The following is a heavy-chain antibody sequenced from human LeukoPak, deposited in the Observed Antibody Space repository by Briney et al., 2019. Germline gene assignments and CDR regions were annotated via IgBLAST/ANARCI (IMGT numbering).Heavy chain of an antibody. Sequence: PSETLSLTCAVSGGSISSSNWWSWVRQPPGKGLEWIGEIYHSGSTNYNPSLKSRLTISVDKSKNQFSLKLSSVTAADTAVYYCARELRYFDWLSDGWFDPWGQGTLVTVSS. CDR3: ARELRYFDWLSDGWFDP. J-gene: IGHJ5*02. CDR1: GGSISSSNW. D-gene: IGHD3-9*01. CDR2: IYHSGST. V-gene: IGHV4-4*02.